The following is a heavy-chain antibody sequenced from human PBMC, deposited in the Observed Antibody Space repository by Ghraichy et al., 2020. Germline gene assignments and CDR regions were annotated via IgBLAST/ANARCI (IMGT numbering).Heavy chain of an antibody. J-gene: IGHJ5*02. V-gene: IGHV3-48*02. Sequence: GSLRLSCAASGFTFSSYSMNWVRQAPGKGLEWVSYISSSSSTIYYADSVKGRFTISRDNAKNSLYLQMNSLRDEDTAVYYCARDVNYDFWSGQPNWFDPWGQGTLVTVSS. CDR2: ISSSSSTI. CDR1: GFTFSSYS. D-gene: IGHD3-3*01. CDR3: ARDVNYDFWSGQPNWFDP.